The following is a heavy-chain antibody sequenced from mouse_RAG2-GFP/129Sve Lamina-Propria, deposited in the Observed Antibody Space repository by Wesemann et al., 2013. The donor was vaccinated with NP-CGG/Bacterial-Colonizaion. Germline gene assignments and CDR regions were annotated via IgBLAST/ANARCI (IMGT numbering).Heavy chain of an antibody. CDR2: INPDSSTI. Sequence: EVKLLQSGGGLVQPGGSLKLSCAASGIDFSRYWMSWVRRAPGKGLEWIGEINPDSSTINYAPSLKDKFIISRDNAKNTLYLQMSKVRSEDTALYYCASLNGNYYAMDYWGQGTSVTVSS. CDR3: ASLNGNYYAMDY. J-gene: IGHJ4*01. V-gene: IGHV4-1*01. D-gene: IGHD1-1*01. CDR1: GIDFSRYW.